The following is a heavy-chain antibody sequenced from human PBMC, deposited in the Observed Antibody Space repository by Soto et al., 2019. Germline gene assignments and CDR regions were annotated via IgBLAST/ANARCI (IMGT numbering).Heavy chain of an antibody. Sequence: GASVKVSCKASGGTFSSYAISWVRQAPGQGLEWMGGIIPIFGTANYAQKFQGRVTITADESTSTAYMELSSLRSEDTAVYYCARDLGTWDIVATITHRDYYGMDVWGQGTTVTGSS. CDR1: GGTFSSYA. CDR3: ARDLGTWDIVATITHRDYYGMDV. D-gene: IGHD5-12*01. V-gene: IGHV1-69*13. CDR2: IIPIFGTA. J-gene: IGHJ6*02.